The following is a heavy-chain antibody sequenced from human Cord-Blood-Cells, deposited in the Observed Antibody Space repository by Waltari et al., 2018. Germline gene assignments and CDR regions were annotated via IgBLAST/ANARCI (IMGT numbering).Heavy chain of an antibody. Sequence: QLQLQESGPGLVKPSETLSLTCTVSGGSISSSSYYWGWIRQPPGKGLEWLGSIYYSGSTYYNPSLKSRVTISVDTSKNQCSLKLSSVTAADTAVYYCAAGMAAAGTRWFDPWGQGTLVTVSS. CDR2: IYYSGST. D-gene: IGHD6-13*01. CDR3: AAGMAAAGTRWFDP. CDR1: GGSISSSSYY. V-gene: IGHV4-39*01. J-gene: IGHJ5*02.